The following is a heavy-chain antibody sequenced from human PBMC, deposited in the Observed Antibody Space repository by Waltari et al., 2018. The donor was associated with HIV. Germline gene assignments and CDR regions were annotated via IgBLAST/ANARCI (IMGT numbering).Heavy chain of an antibody. D-gene: IGHD6-13*01. V-gene: IGHV4-34*01. CDR3: ARFVPPGDIAAEGGVYYFDY. J-gene: IGHJ4*02. CDR1: GGSFRGYY. CDR2: INHSGST. Sequence: QVQLQQWGAGLLKPSETLSLTCAVYGGSFRGYYWSWIRQPPGTGLEWIGEINHSGSTNYNPSLKSRVTISVDTSKKQFSLKLSSVTAADTAVYYCARFVPPGDIAAEGGVYYFDYWGQGTLVTVSS.